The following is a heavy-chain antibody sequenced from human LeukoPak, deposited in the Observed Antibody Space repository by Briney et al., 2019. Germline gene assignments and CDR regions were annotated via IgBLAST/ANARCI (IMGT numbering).Heavy chain of an antibody. D-gene: IGHD1-26*01. CDR3: AKVAELGATTEPSLDY. J-gene: IGHJ4*02. Sequence: GGSLRLSCAASGFTFTTYWMSWVRQAPGKGLEWVAVISYDGSNKYYADSVKGRFTISRDNSKNTLYLQMNSLRAEDTAVYYCAKVAELGATTEPSLDYWGQGTLVTVSS. CDR1: GFTFTTYW. CDR2: ISYDGSNK. V-gene: IGHV3-30*18.